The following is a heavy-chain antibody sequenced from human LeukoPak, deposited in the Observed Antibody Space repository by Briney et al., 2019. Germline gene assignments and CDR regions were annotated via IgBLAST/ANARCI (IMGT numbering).Heavy chain of an antibody. J-gene: IGHJ4*02. CDR3: AKNGPGMDYFDY. Sequence: GGSLRLSCAASGFTFSSYWMHWVRQAPGKGLVWVSRINSDGSDTTYAGSVKGRFTISRDNAKNTLYLQMNSLRAEDTAVYYCAKNGPGMDYFDYWGQGTLVTVSS. V-gene: IGHV3-74*01. CDR1: GFTFSSYW. CDR2: INSDGSDT. D-gene: IGHD3-10*01.